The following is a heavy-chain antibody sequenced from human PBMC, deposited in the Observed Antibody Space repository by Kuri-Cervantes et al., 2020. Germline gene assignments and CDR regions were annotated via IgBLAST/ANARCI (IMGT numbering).Heavy chain of an antibody. CDR3: ARHSPLRGVPPADY. Sequence: GGSLRLSCKGSGYSFSNYWIGWVRQTPGKGLEWMGIIYPGDSDTRYSPSFQGQVTISVDKSISTAYLQWNSLKASDTAMYYCARHSPLRGVPPADYWGQGTLVTDSS. D-gene: IGHD3-10*01. CDR2: IYPGDSDT. V-gene: IGHV5-51*01. J-gene: IGHJ4*02. CDR1: GYSFSNYW.